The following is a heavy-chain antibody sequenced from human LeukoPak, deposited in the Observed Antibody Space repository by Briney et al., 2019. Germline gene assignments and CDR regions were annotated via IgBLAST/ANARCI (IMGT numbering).Heavy chain of an antibody. Sequence: SETLPLTCAVYGGSFSGYYWSWIRQPPGKGLEWIGEINHSGSTNYNPSLKSRVTISVDTSKNQFSLKLSSVTAADTAVYYCARAALIAAAGRSWFDPWGQGTQVTVSS. CDR1: GGSFSGYY. CDR2: INHSGST. D-gene: IGHD6-13*01. V-gene: IGHV4-34*01. J-gene: IGHJ5*02. CDR3: ARAALIAAAGRSWFDP.